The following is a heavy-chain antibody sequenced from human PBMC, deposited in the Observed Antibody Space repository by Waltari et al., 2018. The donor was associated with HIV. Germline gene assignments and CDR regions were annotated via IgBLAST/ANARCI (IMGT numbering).Heavy chain of an antibody. CDR2: ISSSGRTI. J-gene: IGHJ4*02. Sequence: EVQVVESGGGLVQPGGSLRLSCAASGFTFSTYELNWVRQAPGTGLEWVSYISSSGRTIYYADSVKGRFTISRDNAKNSLYLQMNSLRAEDTAVYFCARDGSSYYGLDYWGRGTLVTVSS. D-gene: IGHD1-26*01. CDR3: ARDGSSYYGLDY. CDR1: GFTFSTYE. V-gene: IGHV3-48*03.